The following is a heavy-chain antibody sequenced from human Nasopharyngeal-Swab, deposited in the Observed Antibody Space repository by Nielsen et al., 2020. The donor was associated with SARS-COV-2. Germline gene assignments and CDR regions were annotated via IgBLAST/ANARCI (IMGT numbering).Heavy chain of an antibody. D-gene: IGHD3-3*01. V-gene: IGHV3-48*03. Sequence: VRQAPGKGLEWVSCISSSGSTIYYADSVKGRFTISRDNAKNSLYLQMNSLRAEDTAVYYCARGQPYYDFWSGYSYYYYYGMDVWGQGTTVTVSS. CDR2: ISSSGSTI. CDR3: ARGQPYYDFWSGYSYYYYYGMDV. J-gene: IGHJ6*02.